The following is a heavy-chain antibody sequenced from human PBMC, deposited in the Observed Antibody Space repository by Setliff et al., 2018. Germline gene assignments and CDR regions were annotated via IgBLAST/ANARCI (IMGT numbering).Heavy chain of an antibody. Sequence: GGSLRLSCAASGFTLRNSGMHWVRQAPGRGLEWVTFISYDGFKIYYAESVKGRFTISRDNAKNSLYLQMDSLGAEDTAVYYCARGGYSVTANYYGLDVWGQGTTVTVSS. CDR3: ARGGYSVTANYYGLDV. D-gene: IGHD2-21*02. CDR1: GFTLRNSG. J-gene: IGHJ6*02. CDR2: ISYDGFKI. V-gene: IGHV3-30*03.